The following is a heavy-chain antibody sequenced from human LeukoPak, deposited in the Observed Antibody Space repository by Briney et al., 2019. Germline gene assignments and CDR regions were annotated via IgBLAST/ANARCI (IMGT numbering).Heavy chain of an antibody. J-gene: IGHJ6*03. CDR1: GFTVSSNY. D-gene: IGHD4-17*01. CDR3: ARDRNDYGDYYYYYIDV. CDR2: IYSGGST. Sequence: GGSLRLSCAASGFTVSSNYMSWVRQAPGKWLEWVSVIYSGGSTYYADSVRGRFTISRDNSKNTLYLQMNSLRAEDTAVYYCARDRNDYGDYYYYYIDVWGKGTTVTVSS. V-gene: IGHV3-66*02.